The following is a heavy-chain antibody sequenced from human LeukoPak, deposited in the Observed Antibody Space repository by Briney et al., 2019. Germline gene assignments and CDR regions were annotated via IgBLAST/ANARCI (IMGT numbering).Heavy chain of an antibody. CDR1: GFTFSSYS. D-gene: IGHD6-6*01. J-gene: IGHJ4*02. CDR3: AIHTASPYSNSYYFDY. V-gene: IGHV3-23*01. Sequence: GGSLRLSCAASGFTFSSYSMSWVRQAPGKGLEWVSAISGSGGSTYYADSVKGRFTISRDNSKNTLYLQMNSLRAEDTAVYYCAIHTASPYSNSYYFDYWGQGTLVTVSS. CDR2: ISGSGGST.